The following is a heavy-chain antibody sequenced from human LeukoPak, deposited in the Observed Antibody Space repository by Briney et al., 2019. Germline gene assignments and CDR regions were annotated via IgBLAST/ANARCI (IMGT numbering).Heavy chain of an antibody. CDR2: INASGDVT. Sequence: GGSLRLSCEASRFSFSTYPMGWVRRAPGKGLEWVSGINASGDVTFHADPLKGRFTISRDNSKNTLYLQMNSLRAEDTAVYYCARGAGDEIDYGSGNNWFDPWGQGTLVTVSS. V-gene: IGHV3-23*01. D-gene: IGHD3-10*01. J-gene: IGHJ5*02. CDR3: ARGAGDEIDYGSGNNWFDP. CDR1: RFSFSTYP.